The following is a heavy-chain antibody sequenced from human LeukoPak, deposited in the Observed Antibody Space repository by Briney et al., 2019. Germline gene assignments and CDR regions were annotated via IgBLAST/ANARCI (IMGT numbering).Heavy chain of an antibody. J-gene: IGHJ6*03. D-gene: IGHD4-11*01. CDR2: INHSGST. CDR3: ARPDYSSMKSNYYYYMDV. V-gene: IGHV4-34*01. CDR1: GGSFSGYY. Sequence: SETLSLTGAVYGGSFSGYYWSWIRQPPGKGLEWIGEINHSGSTNYNPSLKSRVTISVDTSKNQFSLKLSSVTAADTAVYYCARPDYSSMKSNYYYYMDVWGKGTTVTVSS.